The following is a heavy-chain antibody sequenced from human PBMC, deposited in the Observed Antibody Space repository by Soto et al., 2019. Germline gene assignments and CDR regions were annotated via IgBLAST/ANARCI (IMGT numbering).Heavy chain of an antibody. Sequence: QVQLQESGPGLVKPSGTLSLICVVSGGSISSSNWWSWVRQPPGKGLEWIGEIYHSGRTNYNPSLKSRVTIVLDKSKNLFSLKWRSVTAADTAVYYCARLRTYDLMTAPDYWGQGTLVTVSS. D-gene: IGHD2-21*02. CDR2: IYHSGRT. V-gene: IGHV4-4*02. CDR1: GGSISSSNW. CDR3: ARLRTYDLMTAPDY. J-gene: IGHJ4*02.